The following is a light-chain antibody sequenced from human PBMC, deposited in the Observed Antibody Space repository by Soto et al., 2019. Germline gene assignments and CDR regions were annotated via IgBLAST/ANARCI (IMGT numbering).Light chain of an antibody. Sequence: EIVLTQSPATMSLSPGERATLSCRASQSVSTYLAWYQQRPGQAPRLLIYDASNRATGIPARLSGSGSGTDFTLTISSLEPEDFAVYYCHQRSSWLRGTFGGGTKVEMK. J-gene: IGKJ4*01. V-gene: IGKV3-11*01. CDR2: DAS. CDR1: QSVSTY. CDR3: HQRSSWLRGT.